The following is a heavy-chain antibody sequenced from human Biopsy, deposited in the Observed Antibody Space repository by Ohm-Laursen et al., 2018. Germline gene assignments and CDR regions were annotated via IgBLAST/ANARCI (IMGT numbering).Heavy chain of an antibody. Sequence: SGTLSLTCAVSGGSISSFYWTWIRQTPGKGLEWIGYIYYSGSTNYNPSLKSRVTISVDTSKNQFSLRLNSVTAADTAVYYCARATNSTGWPYYYFYGMDVWGQGTTVTVSS. J-gene: IGHJ6*02. D-gene: IGHD2/OR15-2a*01. CDR3: ARATNSTGWPYYYFYGMDV. V-gene: IGHV4-59*01. CDR2: IYYSGST. CDR1: GGSISSFY.